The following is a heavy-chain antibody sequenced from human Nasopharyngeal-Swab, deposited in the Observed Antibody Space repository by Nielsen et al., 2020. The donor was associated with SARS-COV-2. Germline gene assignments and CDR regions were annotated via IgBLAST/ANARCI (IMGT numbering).Heavy chain of an antibody. CDR1: GFTFSSYW. V-gene: IGHV3-74*01. D-gene: IGHD5-18*01. J-gene: IGHJ4*02. CDR2: INSDGSST. CDR3: ARVPGYSYGFGY. Sequence: GESLKISCAASGFTFSSYWMHWVRQAPGKGLVWVSRINSDGSSTSYADSVKGRFTISRDNAKNTLYLQMNSLRAEDTAVYYCARVPGYSYGFGYWGQGTLGTVSS.